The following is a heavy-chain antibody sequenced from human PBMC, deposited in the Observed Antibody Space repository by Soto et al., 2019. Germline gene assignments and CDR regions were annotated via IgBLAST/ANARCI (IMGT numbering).Heavy chain of an antibody. D-gene: IGHD6-13*01. J-gene: IGHJ5*02. CDR1: GGSFSSGAYY. CDR2: ISYRGTP. CDR3: ARVSATGTRWFAP. V-gene: IGHV4-31*03. Sequence: QVQLQESGPGLVKPSQNLSLTCTVSGGSFSSGAYYWSWVRRHPGMGLEWIGYISYRGTPYYNPSLKSRLTISVDASKNQFSLRLSSVTAADTAVYYCARVSATGTRWFAPWGQGTLVTVSS.